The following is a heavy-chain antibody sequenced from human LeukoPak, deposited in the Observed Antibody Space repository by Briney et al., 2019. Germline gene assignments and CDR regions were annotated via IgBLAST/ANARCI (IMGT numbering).Heavy chain of an antibody. V-gene: IGHV1-18*01. Sequence: GASVKVSCKASGYTFTDFGISWVRQAPGQGPEWMGWISAYNGDIIYGQKFQGRVTMTTDTSTSTAYMELRSLRSDDTAVYYCTRDLGTYKSYGSIFFDYWGQGAPVTVSS. CDR3: TRDLGTYKSYGSIFFDY. CDR2: ISAYNGDI. D-gene: IGHD3-10*01. J-gene: IGHJ4*02. CDR1: GYTFTDFG.